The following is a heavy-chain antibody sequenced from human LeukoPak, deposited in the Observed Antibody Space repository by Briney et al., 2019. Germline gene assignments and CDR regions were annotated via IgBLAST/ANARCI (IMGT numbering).Heavy chain of an antibody. CDR2: IYHSGST. CDR1: GYSISSDDN. CDR3: ARRTGSGSYLFDP. Sequence: SETLYLTCTVSGYSISSDDNWGWIRQPPGKGLEWIGSIYHSGSTYYNPSLNSRVTISVDTSKNQFSLELSSVTAADTAVYYCARRTGSGSYLFDPWGQGTLVTVSS. V-gene: IGHV4-38-2*02. J-gene: IGHJ5*02. D-gene: IGHD3-10*01.